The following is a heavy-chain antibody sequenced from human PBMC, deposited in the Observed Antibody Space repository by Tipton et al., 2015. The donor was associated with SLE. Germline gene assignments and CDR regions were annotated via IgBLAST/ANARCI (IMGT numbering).Heavy chain of an antibody. CDR2: IDPNSVGP. J-gene: IGHJ5*02. Sequence: QSGPEVKKPGASVKVSCKASGYTFTDYYIHWVRQTPGQGLEWLGRIDPNSVGPNYAQKFQGSVTMTRDTSITTAYMELTRLRSDDTALYYCARSRSTTWESSFDPWGQGTLVTVSS. CDR3: ARSRSTTWESSFDP. CDR1: GYTFTDYY. D-gene: IGHD1-1*01. V-gene: IGHV1-2*06.